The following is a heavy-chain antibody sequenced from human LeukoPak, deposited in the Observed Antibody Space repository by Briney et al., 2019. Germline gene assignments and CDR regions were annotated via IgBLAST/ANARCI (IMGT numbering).Heavy chain of an antibody. CDR1: GFTFSSFL. D-gene: IGHD2-21*02. CDR2: VNQDGGEK. CDR3: ASGSVTAVY. J-gene: IGHJ4*02. V-gene: IGHV3-7*03. Sequence: AGSLRLSCAASGFTFSSFLMTWDRQAPGKGLEWVASVNQDGGEKNYVDSVKGRFTISRDNAKNSLYLQMNSLRTEDTAVYYCASGSVTAVYWGQGTLVTVSS.